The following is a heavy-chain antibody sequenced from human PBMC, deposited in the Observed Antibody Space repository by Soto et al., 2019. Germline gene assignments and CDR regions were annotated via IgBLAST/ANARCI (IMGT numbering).Heavy chain of an antibody. CDR1: GYTFINND. V-gene: IGHV1-8*01. J-gene: IGHJ4*02. Sequence: QVQLVQSGSEVKKPGASVKVSCKASGYTFINNDINWVRQATGQGLEWMGWMNPNSGNTGYAQKFQGSSTMTGDPALNTAYMELSSLSSEDTAVYYCGRGYSSSWYSLGDWGQGTLITVSS. CDR2: MNPNSGNT. D-gene: IGHD6-13*01. CDR3: GRGYSSSWYSLGD.